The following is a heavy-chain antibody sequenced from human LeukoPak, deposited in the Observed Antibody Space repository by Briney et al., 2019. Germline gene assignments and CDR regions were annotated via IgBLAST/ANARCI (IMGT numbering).Heavy chain of an antibody. D-gene: IGHD3-3*01. CDR1: GYTFTSYD. CDR3: ALWSTSYYDFWSGYLYPYYYYGMDV. J-gene: IGHJ6*02. CDR2: MNPNSGNT. V-gene: IGHV1-8*01. Sequence: ASVTVSCKASGYTFTSYDINWVRQAAGQGLEGMGWMNPNSGNTGYAQKFQGRVTMTRNTSISTAYMELSSPRSEDTAVYYCALWSTSYYDFWSGYLYPYYYYGMDVWGQGTTVTVSS.